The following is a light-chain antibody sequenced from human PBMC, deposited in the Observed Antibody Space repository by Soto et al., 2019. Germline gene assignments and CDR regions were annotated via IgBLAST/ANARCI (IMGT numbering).Light chain of an antibody. CDR1: QSVSSR. CDR3: QHYNNWPPET. Sequence: EIVMTQSPATLSVSPGERATLSCRASQSVSSRLAWYQQKRGQAPRLLIYDASTRATGIPARFSGSGSGTEFNLTISSLQSEDFAIYYCQHYNNWPPETFGQGTRVEIK. J-gene: IGKJ1*01. V-gene: IGKV3-15*01. CDR2: DAS.